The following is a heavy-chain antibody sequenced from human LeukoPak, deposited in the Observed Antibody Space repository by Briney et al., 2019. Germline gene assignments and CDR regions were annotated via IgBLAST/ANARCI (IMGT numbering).Heavy chain of an antibody. J-gene: IGHJ4*02. CDR3: ARDGELAVAGTPQDFDY. V-gene: IGHV3-33*08. D-gene: IGHD6-19*01. CDR1: GFTFSNYG. CDR2: IWYDGSNK. Sequence: PGGSLRLSCATSGFTFSNYGMHWVRQAPGKGLEWVAVIWYDGSNKYYADSVKGRFTISRDNSKNTLYLQMNSLRAEDTAVYYCARDGELAVAGTPQDFDYWGQGTLVTVSS.